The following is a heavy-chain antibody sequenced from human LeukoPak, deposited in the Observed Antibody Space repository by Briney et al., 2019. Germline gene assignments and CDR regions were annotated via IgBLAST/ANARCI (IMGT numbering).Heavy chain of an antibody. Sequence: PGGSLRLSCAASGFTFSSYEMIWVRQAPGKGLEWVSYISSNGSIIYYADSLKGRFTISRDNAKSSLYLQMSSLRAEDTAVYYCARDGQRWPIYYWGQGTLVTVSS. V-gene: IGHV3-48*03. D-gene: IGHD6-19*01. J-gene: IGHJ4*02. CDR1: GFTFSSYE. CDR2: ISSNGSII. CDR3: ARDGQRWPIYY.